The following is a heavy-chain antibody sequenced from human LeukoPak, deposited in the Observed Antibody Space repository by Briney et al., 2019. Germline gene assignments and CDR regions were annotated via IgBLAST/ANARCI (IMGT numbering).Heavy chain of an antibody. D-gene: IGHD1-20*01. V-gene: IGHV3-15*07. J-gene: IGHJ4*02. CDR2: IKSKADGETI. CDR1: GFTFTNAW. Sequence: GGSLRLSCAASGFTFTNAWMNWVRQAPGKGLEWVGRIKSKADGETIDYAAPVKGRFTFSRDDSKNVLYLQMNSLKSEDTAVYYCSTLTSRGLSDSWGQGTLVTVSS. CDR3: STLTSRGLSDS.